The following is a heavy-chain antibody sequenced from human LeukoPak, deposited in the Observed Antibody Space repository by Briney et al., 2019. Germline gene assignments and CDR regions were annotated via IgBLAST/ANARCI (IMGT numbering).Heavy chain of an antibody. CDR1: GGSISSGGYY. V-gene: IGHV4-31*03. J-gene: IGHJ5*02. D-gene: IGHD3-10*01. CDR3: ARAVGGYYGSGSYYNWFDP. CDR2: IYYSGST. Sequence: PSETLSLTCTVSGGSISSGGYYWSWLRQHPGKGVEWIGYIYYSGSTYYNPSLKSRVTISVDTSKNQVSLKLSSVTAADTAVYYCARAVGGYYGSGSYYNWFDPWGQGTLVTVSS.